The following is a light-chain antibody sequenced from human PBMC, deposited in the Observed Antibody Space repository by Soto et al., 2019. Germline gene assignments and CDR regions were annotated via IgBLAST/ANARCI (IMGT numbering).Light chain of an antibody. J-gene: IGKJ1*01. Sequence: DIQMTQSPSSLSASVGDRVTITCRASQDISNSLAWYQQKPGKVPKLLIYAASTLQAGVPSRFSGSGSGTDFTLTIISLQPEDVATYYCQQYNSAPWTSGQGTRVAIK. CDR2: AAS. CDR3: QQYNSAPWT. CDR1: QDISNS. V-gene: IGKV1-27*01.